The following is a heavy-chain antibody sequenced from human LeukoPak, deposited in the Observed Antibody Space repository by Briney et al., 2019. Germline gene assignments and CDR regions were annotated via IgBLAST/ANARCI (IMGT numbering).Heavy chain of an antibody. J-gene: IGHJ5*02. CDR3: ARAMPHDNWFDP. CDR1: GLTFNSYW. D-gene: IGHD2-2*01. V-gene: IGHV3-74*03. CDR2: INGDASNT. Sequence: PGGSLRLSCTASGLTFNSYWMHWVHQVAGKGLVWVARINGDASNTTYADSVKGRFTISRDNAKNTLYLQMNSLRVDDTAVYYCARAMPHDNWFDPWGQGSQVTVSS.